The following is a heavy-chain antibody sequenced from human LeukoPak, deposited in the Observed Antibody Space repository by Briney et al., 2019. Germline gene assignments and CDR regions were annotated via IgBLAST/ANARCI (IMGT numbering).Heavy chain of an antibody. V-gene: IGHV3-7*04. CDR3: ARDLVYCSSTSCYGGGYYGMDV. D-gene: IGHD2-2*01. CDR2: IKQDGSEK. Sequence: GGSLRLSCAASAFTFSSYWMSWVRQAPGKGLEWVANIKQDGSEKYYVDSVKGRFTISRDNAKNSLYLQMSSLRAEDTAVYYCARDLVYCSSTSCYGGGYYGMDVWGQGTTVTVSS. CDR1: AFTFSSYW. J-gene: IGHJ6*02.